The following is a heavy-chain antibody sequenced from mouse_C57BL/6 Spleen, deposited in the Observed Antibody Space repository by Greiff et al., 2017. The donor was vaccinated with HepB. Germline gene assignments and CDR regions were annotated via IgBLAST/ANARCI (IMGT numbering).Heavy chain of an antibody. D-gene: IGHD2-5*01. Sequence: QVQLQQSGPGLVQPSQSLSITCTVSGFSLTSYGVHWVRQSPGKGLEWLGVIWSGGSTDYNAAFISRLSISKDNSKSQVFFKMNSLQADDTAIYYCASPQYYSNYVQFAYWGQGTLVTVSA. CDR3: ASPQYYSNYVQFAY. CDR1: GFSLTSYG. V-gene: IGHV2-2*01. J-gene: IGHJ3*01. CDR2: IWSGGST.